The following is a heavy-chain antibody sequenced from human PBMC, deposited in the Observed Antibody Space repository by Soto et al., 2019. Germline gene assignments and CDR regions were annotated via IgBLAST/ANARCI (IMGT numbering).Heavy chain of an antibody. CDR1: GGSISSGDYY. J-gene: IGHJ4*02. CDR2: IYYSGST. D-gene: IGHD2-21*02. Sequence: PSETLSLTCTVSGGSISSGDYYWSWIRQPPGKGLEWIGYIYYSGSTYYNPSLKSRVTISVDTSKNQFSLKLSSVTAADTAVYYCARYGGNSANFDYWGQGTLVTVSS. CDR3: ARYGGNSANFDY. V-gene: IGHV4-30-4*01.